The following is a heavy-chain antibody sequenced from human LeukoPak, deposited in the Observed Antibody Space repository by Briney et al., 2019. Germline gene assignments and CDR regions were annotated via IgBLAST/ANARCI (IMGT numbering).Heavy chain of an antibody. CDR2: ISAYNGNT. V-gene: IGHV1-18*01. Sequence: ASVKVSCKASGYTFTSYGISWVRQAPGQGLEWMGWISAYNGNTIYAQKLQGRVTMTTDTSTSTAYMELRSLRSDDTAVYYCARDLGYCSGGSCMGNWGQGTLVTVSS. CDR1: GYTFTSYG. J-gene: IGHJ4*02. CDR3: ARDLGYCSGGSCMGN. D-gene: IGHD2-15*01.